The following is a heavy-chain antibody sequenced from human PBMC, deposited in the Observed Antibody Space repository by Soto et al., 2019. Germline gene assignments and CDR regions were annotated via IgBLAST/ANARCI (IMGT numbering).Heavy chain of an antibody. V-gene: IGHV3-23*01. CDR2: ISGSGGST. J-gene: IGHJ6*02. CDR1: GFTFSSYA. D-gene: IGHD4-17*01. CDR3: AKQSTVVTPGYYYYGMDA. Sequence: GGSLRLSCAASGFTFSSYAMSWVRQAPGKGLEWVSAISGSGGSTYYADSVKGRFTISRDNSKNTLYLQMNSLRAEDTAVYYCAKQSTVVTPGYYYYGMDAWGQGTTVTVSS.